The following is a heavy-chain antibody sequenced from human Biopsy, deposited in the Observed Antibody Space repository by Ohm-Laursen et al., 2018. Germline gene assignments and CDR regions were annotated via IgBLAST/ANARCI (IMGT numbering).Heavy chain of an antibody. CDR2: IKWNSGKI. CDR3: ARDTGTMVRGVLYQ. J-gene: IGHJ4*02. Sequence: RLSCAASGFNLGDYAMHWVRQVPGKGLEWVSGIKWNSGKIDYADSVKGRFTISRDNAKNSLYLHMNSLRTEDSAFYYCARDTGTMVRGVLYQWGQGTQVTVSS. D-gene: IGHD3-10*01. V-gene: IGHV3-9*01. CDR1: GFNLGDYA.